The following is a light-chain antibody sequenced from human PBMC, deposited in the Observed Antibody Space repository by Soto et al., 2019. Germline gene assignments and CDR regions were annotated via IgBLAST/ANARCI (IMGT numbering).Light chain of an antibody. Sequence: EIVMTQSPATLSVSPGERATLSCRASQNVRSNVAWYHQARGQPPRLLMYGASTRATGIPDRFSGSGSGTEFTLTISSLQSEDFAMYYCQQYNHWPKTFGQGTKVEIE. CDR2: GAS. V-gene: IGKV3-15*01. CDR1: QNVRSN. J-gene: IGKJ1*01. CDR3: QQYNHWPKT.